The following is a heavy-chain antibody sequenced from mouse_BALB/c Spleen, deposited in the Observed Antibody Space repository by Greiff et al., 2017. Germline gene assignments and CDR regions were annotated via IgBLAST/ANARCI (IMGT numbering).Heavy chain of an antibody. CDR1: GYSFTGYN. D-gene: IGHD1-1*01. J-gene: IGHJ1*01. Sequence: LVESGPELEKPGASVQISCKASGYSFTGYNMNWVTQSNGKSLEWIGNIDPYYGGTSYNQKFKGKATLTVDKSSSTAYMQLKSLTSEDSAVYYCARKGYYGSSWYCDVWGAGTTGNVSS. V-gene: IGHV1-39*01. CDR2: IDPYYGGT. CDR3: ARKGYYGSSWYCDV.